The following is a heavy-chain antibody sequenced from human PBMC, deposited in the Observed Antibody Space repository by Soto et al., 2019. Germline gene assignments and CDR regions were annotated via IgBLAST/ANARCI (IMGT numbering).Heavy chain of an antibody. J-gene: IGHJ4*02. CDR1: GGSIRSNNW. CDR3: ARVYSGSYSDY. V-gene: IGHV4-4*02. D-gene: IGHD1-26*01. CDR2: IFHSGST. Sequence: QVQLQESGPGLMKPSGALSLTCAVSGGSIRSNNWWSWVRQPPGKGLEWIGEIFHSGSTNYNPSLKTRVTISVDKSKNQFSLKLSSVTAADTAVYYCARVYSGSYSDYWGQGTLVTVSS.